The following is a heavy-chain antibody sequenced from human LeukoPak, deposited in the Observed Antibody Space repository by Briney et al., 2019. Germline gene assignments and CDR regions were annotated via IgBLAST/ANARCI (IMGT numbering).Heavy chain of an antibody. Sequence: ASVKVSCKASGYTFASYAMHWVRQAPGQRLEWMGWINAGNGNTKYSQKFQGRVTITRDTSASTAYMELSSLRSEDTAVYYCARGKRGYSSIIDYWGQGTLVTVSS. CDR1: GYTFASYA. J-gene: IGHJ4*02. CDR3: ARGKRGYSSIIDY. D-gene: IGHD6-13*01. CDR2: INAGNGNT. V-gene: IGHV1-3*01.